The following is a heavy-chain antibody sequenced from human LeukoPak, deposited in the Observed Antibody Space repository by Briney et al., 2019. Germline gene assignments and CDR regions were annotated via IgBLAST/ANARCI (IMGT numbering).Heavy chain of an antibody. CDR1: GFTFSNYA. D-gene: IGHD6-19*01. J-gene: IGHJ6*03. CDR2: ISSNGGST. CDR3: ARGPAVADYFQYYYMDV. V-gene: IGHV3-64*01. Sequence: PGGSLRLSCAASGFTFSNYAMHWVRQAPGKGLEYVSGISSNGGSTFYASSVKGRFTISRDNSKNTLYLQMGSLRAEDMAVYYCARGPAVADYFQYYYMDVWGKGTTVTVSS.